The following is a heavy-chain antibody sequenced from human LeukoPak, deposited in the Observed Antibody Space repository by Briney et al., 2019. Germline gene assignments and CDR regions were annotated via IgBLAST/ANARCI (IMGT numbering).Heavy chain of an antibody. Sequence: ASVKVSCKASGYTFTSYYMHWVRQAPGQGLEWMGIINPSGGSTSYAQKFQGRVTITADKSTSTAYMELSSLRSEDTAVYYCAGGYVEAAAGPGDWFDPWGQGTLVTVSS. CDR1: GYTFTSYY. CDR3: AGGYVEAAAGPGDWFDP. V-gene: IGHV1-46*01. CDR2: INPSGGST. D-gene: IGHD6-13*01. J-gene: IGHJ5*02.